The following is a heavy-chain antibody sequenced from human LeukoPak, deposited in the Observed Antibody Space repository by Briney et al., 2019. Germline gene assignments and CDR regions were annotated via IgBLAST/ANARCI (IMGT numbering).Heavy chain of an antibody. Sequence: GGSLRLSCAASGFTFSSFWMTWARQAPGKGLEWVANIKEDGSEKYYVDSVKGRFTISRDNAKNSLYLQMNSLRAEDTAVYYCARDQRASPAAADYWGQGTLVIVSS. CDR1: GFTFSSFW. CDR3: ARDQRASPAAADY. D-gene: IGHD2-15*01. J-gene: IGHJ4*02. CDR2: IKEDGSEK. V-gene: IGHV3-7*01.